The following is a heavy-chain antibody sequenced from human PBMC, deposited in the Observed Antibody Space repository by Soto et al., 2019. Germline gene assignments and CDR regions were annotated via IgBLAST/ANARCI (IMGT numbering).Heavy chain of an antibody. CDR2: IDKEGNSA. Sequence: DLEGSGGGLVQPGGSLRLSCVVSGFTFSGHWMHWVRQAPGKGLEWVSRIDKEGNSATYADSVRGRFSISRDNAQNTLFLQMNSLRVEDTAVYYCARDLYYNQADYWGQGTLVSVSS. V-gene: IGHV3-74*01. D-gene: IGHD2-8*01. J-gene: IGHJ4*02. CDR1: GFTFSGHW. CDR3: ARDLYYNQADY.